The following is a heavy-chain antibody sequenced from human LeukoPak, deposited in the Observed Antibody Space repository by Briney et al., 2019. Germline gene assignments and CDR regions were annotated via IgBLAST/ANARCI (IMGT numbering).Heavy chain of an antibody. V-gene: IGHV3-7*02. CDR2: IKQDGSEK. Sequence: GGSLRLSCAASGFTFSSYWMSWVRQAPGKGLEWVANIKQDGSEKYYVDSVKGRFTISRDNAKNSLYLQMNSLRAEDTAVYYCARWHRGYSYPGVGFDIWGQGAMVTVSS. CDR3: ARWHRGYSYPGVGFDI. J-gene: IGHJ3*02. D-gene: IGHD5-18*01. CDR1: GFTFSSYW.